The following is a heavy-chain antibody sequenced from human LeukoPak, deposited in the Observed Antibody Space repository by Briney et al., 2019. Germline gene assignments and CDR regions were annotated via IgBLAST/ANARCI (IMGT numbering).Heavy chain of an antibody. D-gene: IGHD5-12*01. CDR3: ARLSGYDFWFDP. J-gene: IGHJ5*02. CDR2: ISGTGAST. V-gene: IGHV3-23*01. Sequence: GGSLRLSCAASGFTFSSYAMSWVRQAPGKGLEWVSAISGTGASTYYADSVKGRFTISRDNSKNTLYLQMNSLRAEDTAVYYCARLSGYDFWFDPWGQGTLVTVSS. CDR1: GFTFSSYA.